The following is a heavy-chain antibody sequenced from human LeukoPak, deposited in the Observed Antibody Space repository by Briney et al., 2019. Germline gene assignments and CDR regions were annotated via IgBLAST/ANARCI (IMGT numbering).Heavy chain of an antibody. CDR3: ALSQRSSYDSSGYYDLDY. D-gene: IGHD3-22*01. J-gene: IGHJ4*02. Sequence: GGSLRLSCAASGFTFSDYYMSWIRQAPGKGLEWVSYISSSGSTIYYADSVKGRFTISRDNAKNSLYLQMNSLRAEDTAVYYCALSQRSSYDSSGYYDLDYWGQGTLVTVSS. CDR1: GFTFSDYY. V-gene: IGHV3-11*04. CDR2: ISSSGSTI.